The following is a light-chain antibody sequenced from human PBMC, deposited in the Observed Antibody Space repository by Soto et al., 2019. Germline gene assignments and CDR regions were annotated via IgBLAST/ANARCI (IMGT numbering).Light chain of an antibody. V-gene: IGLV4-69*01. Sequence: QSVLTQSPSASLGASVKFICTLSSGHSSYAIAWHQQQPEKGPRYLMKINSDGSHSKGDGIPDRFSGSSSGAERYLTISSLQSEDEADYYCQTWGTGIRVFGTGTKLTVL. J-gene: IGLJ1*01. CDR2: INSDGSH. CDR1: SGHSSYA. CDR3: QTWGTGIRV.